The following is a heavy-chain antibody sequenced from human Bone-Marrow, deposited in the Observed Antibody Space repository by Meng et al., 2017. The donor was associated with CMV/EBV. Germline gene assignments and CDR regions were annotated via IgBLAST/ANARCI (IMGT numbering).Heavy chain of an antibody. D-gene: IGHD3-22*01. CDR2: IRNDGSNK. V-gene: IGHV3-30*02. J-gene: IGHJ4*02. CDR1: GFTFSSYG. Sequence: GGSLRLSCVASGFTFSSYGMHWVRQAPGKGLEWVSFIRNDGSNKYYEDPVKGRFTVSRDNSKNTLYLQMNSLRAEDTAVYYCANSVTYDSSGYFDYWGQGTLVTVSS. CDR3: ANSVTYDSSGYFDY.